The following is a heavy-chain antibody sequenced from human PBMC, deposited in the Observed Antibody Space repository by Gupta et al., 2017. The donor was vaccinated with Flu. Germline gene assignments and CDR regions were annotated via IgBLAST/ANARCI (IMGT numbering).Heavy chain of an antibody. CDR3: AKDGLGVVPAAAYYYYYMDV. D-gene: IGHD2-2*01. CDR2: ISWNSGSI. Sequence: VRQAPGKGLEWVSGISWNSGSIGYADSVKGRFTISRDNAKNSLYLQRNSLRAEDTALYYCAKDGLGVVPAAAYYYYYMDVWGKGTTVTVSS. J-gene: IGHJ6*03. V-gene: IGHV3-9*01.